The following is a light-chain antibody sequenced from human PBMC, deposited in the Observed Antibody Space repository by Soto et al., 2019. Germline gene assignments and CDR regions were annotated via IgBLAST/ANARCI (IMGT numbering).Light chain of an antibody. CDR2: EVD. J-gene: IGLJ1*01. Sequence: QSVLTQPPSASGSPGQSVTISCTGTSSDVGGYNYVSWYPQHPGRAPKLMTYEVDQRPSDIPNRFSGSKSGSTAFLTVSGLQAEDEADYYCSSYAGTNNYVFGSGTKVTV. CDR3: SSYAGTNNYV. V-gene: IGLV2-8*01. CDR1: SSDVGGYNY.